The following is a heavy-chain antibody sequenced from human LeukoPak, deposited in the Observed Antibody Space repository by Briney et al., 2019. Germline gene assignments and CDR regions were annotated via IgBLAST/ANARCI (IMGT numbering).Heavy chain of an antibody. V-gene: IGHV3-53*01. CDR3: AKAEGYCSGTWCFRWFDW. CDR2: LYNAGST. J-gene: IGHJ4*02. CDR1: GFIVSNNY. Sequence: GGSLRLSCVASGFIVSNNYMSWVRLAPGKGLEWVSVLYNAGSTYYAESVKGRFTISRDNSKNTLYLQMNSLRAEDTAVYYCAKAEGYCSGTWCFRWFDWWGQGTLVTVSS. D-gene: IGHD2-15*01.